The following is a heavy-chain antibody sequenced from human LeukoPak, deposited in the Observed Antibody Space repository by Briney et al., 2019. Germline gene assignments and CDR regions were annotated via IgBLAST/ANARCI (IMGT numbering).Heavy chain of an antibody. CDR1: GGSFSGYY. CDR2: INHSGSN. D-gene: IGHD2-15*01. Sequence: PSETLSLTCAVYGGSFSGYYWSWIRQPPGKGLEWIGEINHSGSNNYNPSLKSRVTISVDTSKNQFSLKLSSVTAADTAVYYCARVQGYCSGGSCYGNDYWGQGTLVTVSS. V-gene: IGHV4-34*01. CDR3: ARVQGYCSGGSCYGNDY. J-gene: IGHJ4*02.